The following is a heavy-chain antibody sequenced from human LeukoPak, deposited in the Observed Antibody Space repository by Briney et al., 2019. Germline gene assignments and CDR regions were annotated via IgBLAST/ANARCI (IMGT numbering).Heavy chain of an antibody. CDR3: RLGPPGY. V-gene: IGHV4-61*02. J-gene: IGHJ4*02. Sequence: SETLSLTCTVSGGSISSASYYWSWIRQPAGKGLEWIGRIYTSGSTNYNPSLKSRVTISVDTSKNQFSLKLSSVTAADTAVYYCRLGPPGYWGQGTLVTVSS. CDR1: GGSISSASYY. D-gene: IGHD3-16*01. CDR2: IYTSGST.